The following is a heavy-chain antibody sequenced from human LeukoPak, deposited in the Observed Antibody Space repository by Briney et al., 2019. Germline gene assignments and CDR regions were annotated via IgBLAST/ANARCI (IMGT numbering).Heavy chain of an antibody. CDR1: GFTFSSYG. CDR3: AREYISAVAYFDIDY. J-gene: IGHJ4*02. D-gene: IGHD6-19*01. Sequence: GGSLRLSCAASGFTFSSYGMNWVRQAPGKGLEWVAFIRFDGRGKYYADSVKGRFTISRDNSKNTLYLQMNSLRAEDTAVYYCAREYISAVAYFDIDYWGQGTLVTVSS. CDR2: IRFDGRGK. V-gene: IGHV3-30*02.